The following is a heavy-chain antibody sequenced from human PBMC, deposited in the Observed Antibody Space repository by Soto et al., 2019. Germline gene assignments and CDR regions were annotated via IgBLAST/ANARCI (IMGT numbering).Heavy chain of an antibody. V-gene: IGHV4-30-4*01. J-gene: IGHJ4*02. Sequence: PSETPSLTSPFSGCTISSDDSNWRWNRQPPGKGLEWLGHIYSGGSIYNNPSLGGRLTISVDMSKNQFSLNLSSVTAADTAVYYCAKGPPGDKFDSWGQGTLVTVSS. CDR2: IYSGGSI. D-gene: IGHD7-27*01. CDR1: GCTISSDDSN. CDR3: AKGPPGDKFDS.